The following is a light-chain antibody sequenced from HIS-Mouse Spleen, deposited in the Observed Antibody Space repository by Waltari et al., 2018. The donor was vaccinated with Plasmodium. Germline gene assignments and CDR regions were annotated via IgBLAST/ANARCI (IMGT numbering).Light chain of an antibody. CDR2: KDS. V-gene: IGLV3-27*01. CDR1: VLAKTQY. CDR3: YSAADNNRV. J-gene: IGLJ3*02. Sequence: SYELTQPSSVSVSPGQTARITCPGDVLAKTQYTRGFQQKPGQAPVLVIYKDSERPSGIPERFSGSSSGTTVTLTISGAQVEDEADYYCYSAADNNRVFGGGTKLTVL.